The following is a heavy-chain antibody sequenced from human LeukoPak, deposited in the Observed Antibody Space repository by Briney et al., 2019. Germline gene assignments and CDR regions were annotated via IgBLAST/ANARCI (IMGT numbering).Heavy chain of an antibody. Sequence: PGGSLRLSCAASGLSFTNYGMSWVRQAPGRGLEWVSFISASGSSTHYADSVKGRLTISRDNSKNTVHLQINSLRAEDTATYYCAKGAQYDFWSGYTVEYFDVWGQGTLVSVSS. CDR2: ISASGSST. CDR3: AKGAQYDFWSGYTVEYFDV. CDR1: GLSFTNYG. J-gene: IGHJ4*02. V-gene: IGHV3-23*01. D-gene: IGHD3-3*01.